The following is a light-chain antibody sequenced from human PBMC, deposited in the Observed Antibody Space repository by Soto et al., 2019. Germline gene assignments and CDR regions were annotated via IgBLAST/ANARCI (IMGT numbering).Light chain of an antibody. CDR1: QSISSY. J-gene: IGKJ3*01. V-gene: IGKV1-39*01. CDR3: QKSYSIPIT. Sequence: DIQMTQSPSSLSASVGDRVTITCRASQSISSYLNWYQQKPGKAPKLLIYDASSLQSGVPSSFTGSRSGTDFTHTNSTLQPEDFATYYRQKSYSIPITFGPKTKVDFK. CDR2: DAS.